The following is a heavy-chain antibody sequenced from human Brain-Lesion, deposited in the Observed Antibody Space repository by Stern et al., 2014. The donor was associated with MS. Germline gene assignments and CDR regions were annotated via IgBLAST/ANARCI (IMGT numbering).Heavy chain of an antibody. CDR1: GGSISSGSDY. Sequence: VQLVESGPGLVKPSQTLSLTCTVSGGSISSGSDYWSWIRPPVGKGLEWIGRIHPSGSAFYTPSLKSRITISTDTPKNQFPLEQNSATAADTAIYYCASGYRIFDYWGQGILVTVSS. D-gene: IGHD5-18*01. CDR3: ASGYRIFDY. J-gene: IGHJ4*02. V-gene: IGHV4-61*02. CDR2: IHPSGSA.